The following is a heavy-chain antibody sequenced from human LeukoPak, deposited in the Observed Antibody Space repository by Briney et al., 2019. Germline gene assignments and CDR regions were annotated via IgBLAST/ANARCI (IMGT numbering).Heavy chain of an antibody. J-gene: IGHJ4*02. V-gene: IGHV4-39*01. CDR3: SRQTVRGFINC. CDR2: IYYSGST. Sequence: PSESVSLTCTISGRSLSSSSDYWRWIRQPPGKGLDWIGSIYYSGSTYYNPSLKSRVTISVDTSKNQLSLRLSAETAADSSLYNYSRQTVRGFINCWGQGTLVTVSS. CDR1: GRSLSSSSDY. D-gene: IGHD3-10*02.